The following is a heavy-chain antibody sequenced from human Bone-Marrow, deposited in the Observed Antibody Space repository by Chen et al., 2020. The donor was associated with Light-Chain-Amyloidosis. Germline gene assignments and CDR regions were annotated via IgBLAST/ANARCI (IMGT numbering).Heavy chain of an antibody. CDR3: ARRRDGYNFDY. D-gene: IGHD5-12*01. CDR2: IYPDDSDA. CDR1: W. J-gene: IGHJ4*02. V-gene: IGHV5-51*01. Sequence: WGGWVRQMPGKGLEWMGVIYPDDSDARYSPSFEGQVTISADKSITTAYLQWRSLKASDTAMYYCARRRDGYNFDYWGQGTLVTVSS.